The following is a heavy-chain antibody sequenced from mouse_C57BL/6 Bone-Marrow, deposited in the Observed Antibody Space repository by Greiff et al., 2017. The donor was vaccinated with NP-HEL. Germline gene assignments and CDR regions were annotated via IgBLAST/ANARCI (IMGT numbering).Heavy chain of an antibody. CDR1: GYTFTSYW. V-gene: IGHV1-55*01. CDR3: ARKYYGSSRFDY. D-gene: IGHD1-1*01. J-gene: IGHJ2*01. CDR2: IYPGSGST. Sequence: VQLQQPGAELVKPGASVKMSCKASGYTFTSYWITWVKQRPGQGLEWIGDIYPGSGSTNYNEKFKSKATLTVDTSSSTAYMQLSSLTSEDSAVYYCARKYYGSSRFDYWGQGTTLTVSS.